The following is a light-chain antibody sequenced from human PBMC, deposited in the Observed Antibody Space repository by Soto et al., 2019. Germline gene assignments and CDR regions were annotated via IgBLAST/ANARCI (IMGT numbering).Light chain of an antibody. Sequence: EIVMTQSPATLSVSPGERATLSCRASQSVSSNLAYYQQKPGQAPRLLIYGASTRATGIAARFSGSGSGTEFTLTISSLQSEDFAVYYCQHYNNWPRTFGQGTKVEIK. J-gene: IGKJ1*01. CDR2: GAS. CDR3: QHYNNWPRT. CDR1: QSVSSN. V-gene: IGKV3-15*01.